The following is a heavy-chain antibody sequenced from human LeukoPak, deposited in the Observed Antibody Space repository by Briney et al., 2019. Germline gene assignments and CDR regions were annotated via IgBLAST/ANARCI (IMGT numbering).Heavy chain of an antibody. CDR1: GFTFSSYA. CDR2: ISGSGGST. D-gene: IGHD3-22*01. V-gene: IGHV3-23*01. Sequence: PGGSLRLSCAASGFTFSSYAMSWVRQAPGKGLEWVSAISGSGGSTYYADSVKGRFTISRDNSKNTLYLQMNSLRAEETDVYYCAKAITYYYDSSGLAPWGQGTLVTVSS. J-gene: IGHJ5*02. CDR3: AKAITYYYDSSGLAP.